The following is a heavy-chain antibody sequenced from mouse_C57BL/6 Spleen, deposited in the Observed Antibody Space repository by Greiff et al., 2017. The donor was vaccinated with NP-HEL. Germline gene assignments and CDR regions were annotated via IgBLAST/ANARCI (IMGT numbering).Heavy chain of an antibody. D-gene: IGHD2-5*01. CDR3: ARGGYSNYGWFAY. CDR2: ISSGSSTI. CDR1: GFTFSDYG. Sequence: EVQVVESGGGLVKPGGSLKLSCAASGFTFSDYGMHWVRQAPEQGLEWVAYISSGSSTIYYADPVKGRFTISRDNVKNTLVLQMTRLRSEDTAKYYCARGGYSNYGWFAYWGQGTLVTVSA. V-gene: IGHV5-17*01. J-gene: IGHJ3*01.